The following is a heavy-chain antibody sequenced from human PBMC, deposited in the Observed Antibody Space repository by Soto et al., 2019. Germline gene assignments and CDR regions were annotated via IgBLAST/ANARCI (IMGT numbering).Heavy chain of an antibody. CDR1: GXTLSDYY. V-gene: IGHV3-11*01. J-gene: IGHJ6*02. CDR2: IISSGSTI. D-gene: IGHD2-8*01. CDR3: ARMPPTLYLDV. Sequence: GSLRLSCAASGXTLSDYYMSWIRQAPGKGLELVSYIISSGSTIYYADSVKGRFTISSYNAKNSLYLQMNSLRAEYTAVYYCARMPPTLYLDVWGQGTTGTVSS.